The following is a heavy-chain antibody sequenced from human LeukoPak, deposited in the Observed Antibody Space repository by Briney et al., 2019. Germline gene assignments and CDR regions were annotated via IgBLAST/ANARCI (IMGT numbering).Heavy chain of an antibody. CDR2: IYSGGST. CDR3: ARDGFSSGYPYDAFDI. Sequence: PGGSLRLSCADSGFTVSSNYMSWVRQAPGKGLEWVSVIYSGGSTYYADSVKGRFTISRDNSKNTLYLQMNSLRAEDTAVYYCARDGFSSGYPYDAFDIWGQGTMVTVSS. J-gene: IGHJ3*02. CDR1: GFTVSSNY. D-gene: IGHD3-22*01. V-gene: IGHV3-53*01.